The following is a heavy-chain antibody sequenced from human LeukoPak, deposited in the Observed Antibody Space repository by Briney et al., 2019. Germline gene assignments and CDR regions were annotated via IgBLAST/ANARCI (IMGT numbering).Heavy chain of an antibody. CDR1: GFTFSSYG. CDR3: AKVDTAMASYFDY. J-gene: IGHJ4*02. CDR2: IRYDGSNK. D-gene: IGHD5-18*01. V-gene: IGHV3-30*02. Sequence: PGGSLRLSCAASGFTFSSYGMHWVRQAPGKGLEWVAFIRYDGSNKYYADSVKGRFTISRDNSKNTLYLQMNSLRAEDTAVYYCAKVDTAMASYFDYWGQGTLVTVSS.